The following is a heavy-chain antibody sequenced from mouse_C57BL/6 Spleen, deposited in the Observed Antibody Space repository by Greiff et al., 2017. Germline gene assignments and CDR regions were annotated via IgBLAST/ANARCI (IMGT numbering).Heavy chain of an antibody. CDR2: IDPSDSYT. CDR3: AGYYYAMDY. CDR1: GYTFTSYW. Sequence: VQLQLSGAELVRSGTSVKLYCKASGYTFTSYWMHWVKQRPGQGLEWIGVIDPSDSYTKYNQKFKCKATLTVDTSSITAYMQLSSLTSEDSAVYYFAGYYYAMDYWGQGTSVTVSS. J-gene: IGHJ4*01. D-gene: IGHD2-2*01. V-gene: IGHV1-59*01.